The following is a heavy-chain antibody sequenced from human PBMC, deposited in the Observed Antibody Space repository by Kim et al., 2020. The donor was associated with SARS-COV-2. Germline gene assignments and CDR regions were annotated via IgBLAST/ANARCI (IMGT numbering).Heavy chain of an antibody. CDR2: INIYKGNT. Sequence: ASVKVSCKPSGYTFGGYGINGVRQAPGQGLGGRGWINIYKGNTNYAQRFRGRVTITADTSTSPANLDLGSLEPEDPAVYFFAGKRGGYGYVASWGKGTRV. CDR3: AGKRGGYGYVAS. D-gene: IGHD5-18*01. V-gene: IGHV1-18*01. CDR1: GYTFGGYG. J-gene: IGHJ4*02.